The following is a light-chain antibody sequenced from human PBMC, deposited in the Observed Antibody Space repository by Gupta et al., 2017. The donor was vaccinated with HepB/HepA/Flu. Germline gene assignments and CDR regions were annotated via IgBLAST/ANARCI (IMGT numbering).Light chain of an antibody. V-gene: IGLV1-51*02. CDR2: EDN. J-gene: IGLJ1*01. CDR3: GTWDTSLSAGYV. Sequence: QSVLTQPPSVSAAPGQTVTLSCSGSSSNIGNNYVSWYQQLPGTAPKVLIYEDNKRPSGIPDRFSGSKSGTSATLGITGLQTGDEADYYCGTWDTSLSAGYVFGTGTKVTVL. CDR1: SSNIGNNY.